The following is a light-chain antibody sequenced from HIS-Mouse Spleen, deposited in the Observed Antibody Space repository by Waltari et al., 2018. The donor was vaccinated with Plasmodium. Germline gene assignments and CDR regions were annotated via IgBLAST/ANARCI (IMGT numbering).Light chain of an antibody. CDR2: GAS. CDR1: QSVSRT. Sequence: EIVMTQSPATLSVSPGERATLSCRASQSVSRTLAWYQQKPGQAPRLLIYGASTRATGIPARFSGSGSGTEFTLTIRSLQSEDFAVYYCQQYNNWSFTFGPGTKVDIK. J-gene: IGKJ3*01. CDR3: QQYNNWSFT. V-gene: IGKV3-15*01.